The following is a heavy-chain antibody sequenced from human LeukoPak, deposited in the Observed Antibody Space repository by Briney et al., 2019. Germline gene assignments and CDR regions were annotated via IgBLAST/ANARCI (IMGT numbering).Heavy chain of an antibody. J-gene: IGHJ5*02. Sequence: GASVKVSCKASGYTFTSYYVHWVRQAPGQGLEWMGIINPSGGSTSYAQKFQGRATMTRNTSISTAYMELSSLRSEDTAVYYCARGQRIAAAGTSYWFDPWGQGTLVTVSS. V-gene: IGHV1-46*01. CDR3: ARGQRIAAAGTSYWFDP. D-gene: IGHD6-13*01. CDR2: INPSGGST. CDR1: GYTFTSYY.